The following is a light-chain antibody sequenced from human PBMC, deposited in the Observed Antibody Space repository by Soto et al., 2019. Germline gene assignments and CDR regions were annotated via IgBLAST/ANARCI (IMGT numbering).Light chain of an antibody. V-gene: IGKV3-20*01. Sequence: TVLTQTPGKQSLSPGESASLSCRASQSVTSRYLAWYQQKPGQAPRLLIFGASIRDTGIPDRFSGSGSGTDFTLTSNRREPEDLAMYYCQQYGSSPGTFGPGTKVDIK. J-gene: IGKJ1*01. CDR3: QQYGSSPGT. CDR2: GAS. CDR1: QSVTSRY.